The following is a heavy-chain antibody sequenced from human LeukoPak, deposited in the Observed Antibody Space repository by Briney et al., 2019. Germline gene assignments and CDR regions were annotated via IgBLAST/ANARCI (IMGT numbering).Heavy chain of an antibody. CDR3: ARGVVRMGYSSGWVSSRAGDYYYYMDV. Sequence: TPSETLSLTCTVSGGSISSYYWSWIRQPPGKGLEWIGEINHSGSTNYNPSLKSRVTISVDTSKNQFSLKLSSVTAADTAVYYCARGVVRMGYSSGWVSSRAGDYYYYMDVWGKGTTVTISS. CDR1: GGSISSYY. J-gene: IGHJ6*03. V-gene: IGHV4-34*01. D-gene: IGHD6-19*01. CDR2: INHSGST.